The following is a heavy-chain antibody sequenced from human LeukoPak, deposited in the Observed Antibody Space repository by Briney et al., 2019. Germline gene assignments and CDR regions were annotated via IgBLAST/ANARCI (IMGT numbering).Heavy chain of an antibody. Sequence: PGGSLRLSCAASGFALSDYYMSWIRQVPGKGLEWLAYISDSGETRKSADSVTGRFTISRDNAKNSVSLQMNSLRADDSGVYYCARDVRGRTPLKLGMKWFDPWGQGTRVIVSS. CDR1: GFALSDYY. CDR2: ISDSGETR. D-gene: IGHD7-27*01. J-gene: IGHJ5*02. V-gene: IGHV3-11*01. CDR3: ARDVRGRTPLKLGMKWFDP.